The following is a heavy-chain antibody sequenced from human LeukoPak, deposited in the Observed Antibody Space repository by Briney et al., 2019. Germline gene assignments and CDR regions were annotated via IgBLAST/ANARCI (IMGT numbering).Heavy chain of an antibody. Sequence: GGSLRLSCASSRVTFRSYAMSSVRQAPGKGLEWVSAISRDGDTRYYADSVKGRFTISRDISKNTLFLQMNILRAEETAVYYCAKEEVPNDYWGQGTLVTVSS. CDR2: ISRDGDTR. CDR3: AKEEVPNDY. V-gene: IGHV3-23*01. CDR1: RVTFRSYA. J-gene: IGHJ4*02. D-gene: IGHD1-1*01.